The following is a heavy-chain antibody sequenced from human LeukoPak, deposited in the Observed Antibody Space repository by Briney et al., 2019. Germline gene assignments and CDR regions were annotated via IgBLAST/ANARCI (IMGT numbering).Heavy chain of an antibody. CDR1: GVSISSYY. J-gene: IGHJ6*02. CDR3: ARVGGTNYYYYGMDV. V-gene: IGHV4-59*01. Sequence: SETLSLTCTVSGVSISSYYWSWIRQPPGKGLEWLGYIYYSGSTNYNPSLKSRVTISVDTSKNQFSLKLSSVTAADTAVYYCARVGGTNYYYYGMDVWGQGTTVTVSS. CDR2: IYYSGST. D-gene: IGHD1-1*01.